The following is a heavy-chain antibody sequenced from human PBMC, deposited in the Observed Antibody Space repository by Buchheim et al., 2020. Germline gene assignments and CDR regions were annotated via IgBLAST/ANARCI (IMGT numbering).Heavy chain of an antibody. Sequence: QVQLVESGGGVVQPGRSLRLSCAASGFTFSSYGMHWVRQAPGKGLEWVAVISYDGSNKYYADSVKGRFTISRANSKNKLYLQMNSLRAEDTAVYYCAKGYDYGDYWGQGTL. CDR2: ISYDGSNK. CDR1: GFTFSSYG. CDR3: AKGYDYGDY. V-gene: IGHV3-30*18. D-gene: IGHD2-15*01. J-gene: IGHJ4*01.